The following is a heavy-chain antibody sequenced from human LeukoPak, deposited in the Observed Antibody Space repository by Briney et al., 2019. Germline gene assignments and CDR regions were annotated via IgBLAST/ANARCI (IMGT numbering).Heavy chain of an antibody. CDR1: GVSLSTSGVG. J-gene: IGHJ3*02. CDR2: IYWDDDS. Sequence: SGPTLVNPPQTLTLTCSLSGVSLSTSGVGVGWIRQPPGKALEWLALIYWDDDSRYSPSLKSRLTIAKDTSKNQVVLTLTNMDSVDTATYYCAHSQVFSYGSFHDAYDIWGRGMLVTVSS. CDR3: AHSQVFSYGSFHDAYDI. D-gene: IGHD5-18*01. V-gene: IGHV2-5*02.